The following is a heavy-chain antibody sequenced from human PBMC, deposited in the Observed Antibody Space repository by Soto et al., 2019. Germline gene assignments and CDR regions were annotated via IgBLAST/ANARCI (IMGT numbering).Heavy chain of an antibody. J-gene: IGHJ6*02. CDR3: ARRGDGMDV. D-gene: IGHD3-10*01. CDR1: GYTFTSYA. CDR2: INTGNGNT. V-gene: IGHV1-3*04. Sequence: QVQLVQSGAEEKKPGASVKVSCKASGYTFTSYAMHWVRQAPGQRLEWMGWINTGNGNTKYSQKFQGRVTITRDTAASTAYMELSRLRSEDTPVYYCARRGDGMDVWGQGNTVTVSS.